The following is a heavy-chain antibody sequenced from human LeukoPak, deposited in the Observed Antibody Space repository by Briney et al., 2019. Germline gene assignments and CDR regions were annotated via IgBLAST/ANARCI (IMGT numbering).Heavy chain of an antibody. D-gene: IGHD6-13*01. J-gene: IGHJ5*02. Sequence: PSETLSLTCTVSGGSISSYYWSWIRQPPGKGLEWIGYIYYSGSTNYNPSLKSRVTISVDMPKNQFSLKLSSVTAADTAVYYCARHQNPGYSSSWYGGMSTVPNWFDPWGQGTLVTVSS. CDR3: ARHQNPGYSSSWYGGMSTVPNWFDP. CDR1: GGSISSYY. CDR2: IYYSGST. V-gene: IGHV4-59*08.